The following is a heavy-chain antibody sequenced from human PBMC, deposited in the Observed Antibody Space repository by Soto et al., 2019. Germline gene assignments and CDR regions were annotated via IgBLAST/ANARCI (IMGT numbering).Heavy chain of an antibody. CDR1: GGTFSSYA. CDR3: ARVNIPAAQYYFDY. CDR2: IIPIFGTA. D-gene: IGHD6-25*01. V-gene: IGHV1-69*13. Sequence: ASVKVSCKASGGTFSSYAISWVRQAPGQGLEWMGGIIPIFGTANYAQKFQGRVTITADESTSTAYMELSSLGSEDTAVYYCARVNIPAAQYYFDYWGQGTLVTVSS. J-gene: IGHJ4*02.